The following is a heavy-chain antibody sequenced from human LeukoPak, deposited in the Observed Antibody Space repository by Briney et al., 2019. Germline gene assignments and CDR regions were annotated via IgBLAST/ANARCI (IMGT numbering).Heavy chain of an antibody. D-gene: IGHD5-24*01. CDR1: GFTFGRYA. CDR3: AREVDGCSVADL. V-gene: IGHV3-23*01. J-gene: IGHJ2*01. CDR2: IDGRRT. Sequence: PGGSLRLSCVASGFTFGRYAMSWVRQAPGKGLKWVSAIDGRRTYYEDSVKGRFTISRDNSKNTLYLQMNSLRVEDTAVYYCAREVDGCSVADLWGRGTLVTVSS.